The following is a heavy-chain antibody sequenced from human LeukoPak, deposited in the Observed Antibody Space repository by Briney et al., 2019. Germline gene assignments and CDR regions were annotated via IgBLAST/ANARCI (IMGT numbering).Heavy chain of an antibody. CDR2: ISGDGSDI. CDR3: ARDPIIPNLYYYYYGMDV. CDR1: GFTFSGNW. J-gene: IGHJ6*02. Sequence: QAGGSLRLSCVASGFTFSGNWMNWVRQAPGKGLVWVSRISGDGSDITYADSVKGRFAISRDNSKNTLYLQMNSLRAEDTAVYYCARDPIIPNLYYYYYGMDVWGQGTTVTVSS. V-gene: IGHV3-74*03. D-gene: IGHD2-21*01.